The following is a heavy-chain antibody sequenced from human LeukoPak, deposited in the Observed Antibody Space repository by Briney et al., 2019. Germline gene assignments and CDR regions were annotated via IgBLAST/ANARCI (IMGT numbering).Heavy chain of an antibody. J-gene: IGHJ3*02. CDR1: GGTFSSYA. V-gene: IGHV1-69*05. CDR2: IIPIFGTA. D-gene: IGHD3-3*01. CDR3: ARDSPVLRFLEWLPKNAFDI. Sequence: SVKVSCKASGGTFSSYAISWVRQAPGQGLEWMGGIIPIFGTANYAQKFQGRVTITTDESTSTAYMELSSLRPEDTAVYYCARDSPVLRFLEWLPKNAFDIWGQGTMVTVSS.